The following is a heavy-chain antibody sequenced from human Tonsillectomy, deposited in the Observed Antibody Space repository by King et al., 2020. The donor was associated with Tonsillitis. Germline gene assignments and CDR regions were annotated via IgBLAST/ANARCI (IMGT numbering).Heavy chain of an antibody. CDR3: ARDIGGIAVTGPLGAFDI. J-gene: IGHJ3*02. D-gene: IGHD6-19*01. CDR2: INPNTGGT. V-gene: IGHV1-2*04. CDR1: GDTFTGYY. Sequence: VQLVESGAEVKKPGASVKVSCKASGDTFTGYYMHWVRQAPGQGLEWMGWINPNTGGTIYAQKFQDWVTMTRDTSISTAYTELRRLRSDDTAVYYCARDIGGIAVTGPLGAFDIWGQGTMVTVSS.